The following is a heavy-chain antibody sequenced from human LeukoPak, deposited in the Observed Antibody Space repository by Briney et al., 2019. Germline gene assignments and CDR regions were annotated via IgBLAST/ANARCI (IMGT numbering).Heavy chain of an antibody. V-gene: IGHV1-69*05. J-gene: IGHJ4*02. CDR1: GGTFSRNA. CDR3: ASPDASMVSAFDY. Sequence: SVKVSCKASGGTFSRNAISWVRQAPGQGLEWMGGIIPIFSTANDAENFQGRVTITTDEITSTAYMELRSLRSEDTAVYYCASPDASMVSAFDYWGQGTLVTVSS. D-gene: IGHD5-18*01. CDR2: IIPIFSTA.